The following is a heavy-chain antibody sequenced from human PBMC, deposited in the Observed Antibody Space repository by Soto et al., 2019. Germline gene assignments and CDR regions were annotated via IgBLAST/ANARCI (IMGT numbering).Heavy chain of an antibody. CDR2: ISGSGRNT. D-gene: IGHD3-22*01. Sequence: RRLSCAASGFTFSNYAMRWVRPAPGEGMEWVSSISGSGRNTFSADSVQGRFTISTDNSNKMLYVLMNGLSAEDTAVCFCAKGGEGCYDSSGFSYVIKIYGMDVWGQGTTVTVSS. CDR3: AKGGEGCYDSSGFSYVIKIYGMDV. J-gene: IGHJ6*02. CDR1: GFTFSNYA. V-gene: IGHV3-23*01.